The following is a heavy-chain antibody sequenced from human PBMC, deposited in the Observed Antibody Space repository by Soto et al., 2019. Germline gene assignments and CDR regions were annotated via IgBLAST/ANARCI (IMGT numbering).Heavy chain of an antibody. Sequence: SQTLSLTCAISGDSVSSNSAASNWISRSPSRGLEWLGRTYYRSKWYNDYAVSVKSRIPIKPGTSKNQFSLQLNSVTPEDTAVYYCARDPPDFRSALDYWGQGTLVTVSS. CDR3: ARDPPDFRSALDY. D-gene: IGHD6-19*01. CDR1: GDSVSSNSAA. J-gene: IGHJ4*02. CDR2: TYYRSKWYN. V-gene: IGHV6-1*01.